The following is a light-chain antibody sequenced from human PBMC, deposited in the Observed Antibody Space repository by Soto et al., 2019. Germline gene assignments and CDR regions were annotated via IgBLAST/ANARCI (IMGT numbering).Light chain of an antibody. CDR2: DAS. J-gene: IGKJ5*01. Sequence: EIVLTQSPATLSLSPGERATLSCRASQSVSNFLAWYQQKPGQAPRLLIYDASSRATGIPARFSGSGSGTEFTLTIRSLEPEDFAVYYCQQRSIWPTFGQGTRLEIK. CDR1: QSVSNF. CDR3: QQRSIWPT. V-gene: IGKV3-11*01.